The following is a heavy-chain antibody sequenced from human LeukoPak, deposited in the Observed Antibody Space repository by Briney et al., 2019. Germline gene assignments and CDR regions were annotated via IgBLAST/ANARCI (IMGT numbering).Heavy chain of an antibody. D-gene: IGHD6-13*01. J-gene: IGHJ4*02. CDR1: GFTVSSNY. CDR2: IYSGGST. CDR3: ARDRIAAAGTWFDY. V-gene: IGHV3-53*01. Sequence: PGGSLRLSCAASGFTVSSNYMSWVRQAPGKGLEWVSVIYSGGSTYYADSVKGRFTISRDNSKNTLYLQMNSLRAEDTAVYYCARDRIAAAGTWFDYWGQGTLVIVSS.